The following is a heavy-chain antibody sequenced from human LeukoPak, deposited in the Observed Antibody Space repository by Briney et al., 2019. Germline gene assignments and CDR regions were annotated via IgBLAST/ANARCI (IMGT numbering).Heavy chain of an antibody. V-gene: IGHV3-30*02. CDR2: IRYDGSNK. CDR1: GFTFSSYG. J-gene: IGHJ6*03. Sequence: GGSLRLSCAASGFTFSSYGMHWVRQAPGKGLEWVASIRYDGSNKYYADSVKGRFTISRDNSKNTLYLQMNSLRAEDTAVYYCANANSSTSPYYYYYYMDVWGKGTTVTVSS. D-gene: IGHD2-2*01. CDR3: ANANSSTSPYYYYYYMDV.